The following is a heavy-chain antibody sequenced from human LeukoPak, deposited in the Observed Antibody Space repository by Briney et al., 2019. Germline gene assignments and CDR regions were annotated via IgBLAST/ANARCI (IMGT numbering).Heavy chain of an antibody. J-gene: IGHJ4*02. CDR3: AIRVVSFDY. V-gene: IGHV1-69*04. D-gene: IGHD2-15*01. CDR2: IIPILGIA. CDR1: GGTFSSYA. Sequence: ASVKVSCKASGGTFSSYAISWVRQAPGQGLEWTGRIIPILGIANYAQKFQGRVTITADKSTSTAYMELSSLRSEDTAVYYCAIRVVSFDYWGQGTLVTVSS.